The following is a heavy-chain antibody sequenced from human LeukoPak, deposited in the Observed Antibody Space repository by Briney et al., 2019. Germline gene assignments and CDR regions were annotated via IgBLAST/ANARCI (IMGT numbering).Heavy chain of an antibody. CDR3: ARDRGSSGRDPYFDY. V-gene: IGHV3-30*03. J-gene: IGHJ4*02. CDR2: ISYDGSSK. Sequence: PGGSLRLSCAASGFTFSSYGMHWVRQAPGKGLEWVAVISYDGSSKYYADSVKGRFTISRDNSKNTLYLQMNSLRAEDTAVYYCARDRGSSGRDPYFDYWGQGTLVTVSS. CDR1: GFTFSSYG. D-gene: IGHD6-19*01.